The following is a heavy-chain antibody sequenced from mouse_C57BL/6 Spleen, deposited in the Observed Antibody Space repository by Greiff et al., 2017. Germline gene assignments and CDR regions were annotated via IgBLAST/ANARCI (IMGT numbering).Heavy chain of an antibody. CDR1: GYSITSGYY. J-gene: IGHJ3*01. CDR2: ISYDGSN. D-gene: IGHD2-3*01. CDR3: ARDLDDGYYFFAY. Sequence: EVKLMESGPGLVKPSQSLSLTCSVTGYSITSGYYWNWIRQFPGNKLEWMGYISYDGSNNYNPSLKNRISITRDTSKNQFFLKLNSVTTEDTATYYCARDLDDGYYFFAYWGQGTLVTVSA. V-gene: IGHV3-6*01.